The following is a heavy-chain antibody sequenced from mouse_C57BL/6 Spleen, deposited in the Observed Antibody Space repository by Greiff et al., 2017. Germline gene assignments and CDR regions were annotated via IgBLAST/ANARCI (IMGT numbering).Heavy chain of an antibody. CDR3: ASRSTMITTGAMDY. V-gene: IGHV5-4*03. Sequence: EVKLVESGGGLVKPGGSLKLSCAASGFTFSSYAMSWVRQTPEKRLEWVATISDGGSYTYYPDNVKGRFTISRDNAKNNLYLQMSHLKSEDTAMYYCASRSTMITTGAMDYWGQGTSVTVSS. D-gene: IGHD2-4*01. CDR1: GFTFSSYA. J-gene: IGHJ4*01. CDR2: ISDGGSYT.